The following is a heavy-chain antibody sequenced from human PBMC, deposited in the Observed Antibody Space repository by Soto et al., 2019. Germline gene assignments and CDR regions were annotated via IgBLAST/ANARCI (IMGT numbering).Heavy chain of an antibody. V-gene: IGHV3-23*01. CDR2: VSPGCDVS. CDR3: VRSAITATTNWGAFGV. J-gene: IGHJ3*01. D-gene: IGHD7-27*01. CDR1: GVTFSSFV. Sequence: PVLSLRLSCAASGVTFSSFVMNWVRQAQGKGLEWVSTVSPGCDVSRYRDSVKGRFTIPRDNSRRTLHLQMDSLRAEDAAVYFCVRSAITATTNWGAFGVCGKRTVGTASS.